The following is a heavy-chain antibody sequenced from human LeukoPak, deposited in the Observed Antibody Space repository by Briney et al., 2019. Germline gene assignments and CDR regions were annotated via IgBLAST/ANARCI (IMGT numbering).Heavy chain of an antibody. CDR1: GFTFSDYY. V-gene: IGHV3-72*01. D-gene: IGHD3-22*01. CDR2: TRYKANSYTP. Sequence: GGSLRLSCAGSGFTFSDYYINWVRQAPGKGLEWVGRTRYKANSYTPDYAASVKGRFTISRDESKNSLYLQMNSLKTEDTAVYYCAMEGESSGPDFDYWGQGTLVTVSS. CDR3: AMEGESSGPDFDY. J-gene: IGHJ4*02.